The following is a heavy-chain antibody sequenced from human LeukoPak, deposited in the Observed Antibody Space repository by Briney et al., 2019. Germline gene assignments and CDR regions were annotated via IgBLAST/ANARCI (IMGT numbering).Heavy chain of an antibody. D-gene: IGHD1-1*01. CDR1: GFTFSSYA. CDR2: ISGSGGST. Sequence: GGSLRLSCAASGFTFSSYAMSWVRQAPGKGLEWVSAISGSGGSTYYADSVKGRFTISRDNSKNTLYLQMNSLRAEDTAVYYCAKYRWNDLDPWYFDYWGQGTLVTVSS. V-gene: IGHV3-23*01. CDR3: AKYRWNDLDPWYFDY. J-gene: IGHJ4*02.